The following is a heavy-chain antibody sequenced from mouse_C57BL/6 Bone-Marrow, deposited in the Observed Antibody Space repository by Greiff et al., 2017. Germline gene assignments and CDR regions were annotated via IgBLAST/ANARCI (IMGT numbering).Heavy chain of an antibody. D-gene: IGHD1-1*01. V-gene: IGHV14-4*01. CDR3: TQGHFTAEEATSEYCDD. J-gene: IGHJ2*01. Sequence: EVQLQQSGPELVRPGASVKLSCTASGFNIKDAYMHWVKQRPEQGLEWIGWIDPENGDTEYSSKFQGKATITADTPSNTAYMQHSSLTSEDTAVYYCTQGHFTAEEATSEYCDDRGQGTTRTVSS. CDR2: IDPENGDT. CDR1: GFNIKDAY.